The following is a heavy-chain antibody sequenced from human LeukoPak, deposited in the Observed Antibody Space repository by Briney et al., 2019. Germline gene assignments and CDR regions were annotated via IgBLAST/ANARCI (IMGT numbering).Heavy chain of an antibody. Sequence: PSETLSLTCTVSGYSISSGYYWGWIRQPPGKGLEWIGSVYYTGNTYYNASLKSRVTIVIDTSKNQISLRLTSVTATDTAMYYCARQTGSGLFTLPGGQGTLVTVSS. CDR1: GYSISSGYY. V-gene: IGHV4-38-2*02. D-gene: IGHD3/OR15-3a*01. J-gene: IGHJ4*02. CDR2: VYYTGNT. CDR3: ARQTGSGLFTLP.